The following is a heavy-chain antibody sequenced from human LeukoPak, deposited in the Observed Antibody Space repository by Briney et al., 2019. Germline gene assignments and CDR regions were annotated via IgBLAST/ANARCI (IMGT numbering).Heavy chain of an antibody. Sequence: GASVKVSCKASGYTFTGYYMHWVRQAPGQGLEWMGWINPNRGGTNYAQKFQGRVTMTRDTSISTAYMELSRLRSDDTAVYYCARGPYRFGELFQYRPSYYYYGMDVWGQGTTVTVSS. J-gene: IGHJ6*02. D-gene: IGHD3-10*01. V-gene: IGHV1-2*02. CDR1: GYTFTGYY. CDR2: INPNRGGT. CDR3: ARGPYRFGELFQYRPSYYYYGMDV.